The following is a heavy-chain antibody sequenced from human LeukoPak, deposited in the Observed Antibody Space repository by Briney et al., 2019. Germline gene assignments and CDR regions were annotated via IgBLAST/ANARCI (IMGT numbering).Heavy chain of an antibody. CDR2: ISSSGSTI. D-gene: IGHD6-13*01. V-gene: IGHV3-48*03. Sequence: PGGSLRLSCSASGFTFSSYAMHWVRQAPGKGLEWVSYISSSGSTIYYADSVKGRFTISRDNAKNSLYLQMNSLRAEDTAVYYCAREIAAAENWFDPWGQGTLVTVSS. J-gene: IGHJ5*02. CDR3: AREIAAAENWFDP. CDR1: GFTFSSYA.